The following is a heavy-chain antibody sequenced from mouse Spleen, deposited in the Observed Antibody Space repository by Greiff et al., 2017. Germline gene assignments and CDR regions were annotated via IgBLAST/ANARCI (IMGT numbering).Heavy chain of an antibody. CDR3: ARDDYDGAMDY. CDR2: IYPGDGDT. V-gene: IGHV1-80*01. Sequence: VKLQESGAELVKPGASVKISCKASGYAFSSYWMNWVKQRPGKGLEWIGQIYPGDGDTNYNGKFKGKATLTADKSSSTAYMQLSSLTSEDSAVYFCARDDYDGAMDYWGQGTSVTVSS. J-gene: IGHJ4*01. D-gene: IGHD2-4*01. CDR1: GYAFSSYW.